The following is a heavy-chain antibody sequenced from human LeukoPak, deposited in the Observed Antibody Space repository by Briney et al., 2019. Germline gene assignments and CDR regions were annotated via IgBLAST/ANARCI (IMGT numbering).Heavy chain of an antibody. CDR1: GFTFSSFA. D-gene: IGHD2-15*01. J-gene: IGHJ4*02. V-gene: IGHV3-23*01. CDR3: AKAVSSPYCTGGSCSGGDY. CDR2: ITVSGGST. Sequence: PGGSLRLSCAASGFTFSSFAMSWVRQAPGKGLEWVSAITVSGGSTYYADSVKGRFTISRDNSKNTLYLQMNSLRAEDTAVYYCAKAVSSPYCTGGSCSGGDYWGQGTLVTVSS.